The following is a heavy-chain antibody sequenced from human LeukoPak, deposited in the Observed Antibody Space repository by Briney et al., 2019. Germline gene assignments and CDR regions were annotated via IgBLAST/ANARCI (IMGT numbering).Heavy chain of an antibody. J-gene: IGHJ4*02. CDR2: IYYSGST. CDR1: GFTFSSYE. Sequence: PGGSLRLSCAASGFTFSSYEMNWVRQPPGKGLEWIGSIYYSGSTYYNPSLKSRVTISVDTSKNQFSLKLSSVTAADTAVYYCARVAVAGVIDYWGQGTLVTVSS. V-gene: IGHV4-39*07. D-gene: IGHD6-19*01. CDR3: ARVAVAGVIDY.